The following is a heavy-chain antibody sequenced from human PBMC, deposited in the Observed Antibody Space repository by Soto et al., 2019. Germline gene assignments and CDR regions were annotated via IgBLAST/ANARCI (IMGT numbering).Heavy chain of an antibody. CDR3: PQGEGSFYDGGARLGFDP. CDR2: IYWDDDK. V-gene: IGHV2-5*02. J-gene: IGHJ5*02. Sequence: SGPTLVNPKQTLTLTCTFSAFSLRTRGVGVGWIRQPPGKALEWLALIYWDDDKRYNPSLKSRLTITKDTSRNQVVLTMTNMEPVDKGTFYCPQGEGSFYDGGARLGFDPWGQGTLVTVSS. D-gene: IGHD2-21*01. CDR1: AFSLRTRGVG.